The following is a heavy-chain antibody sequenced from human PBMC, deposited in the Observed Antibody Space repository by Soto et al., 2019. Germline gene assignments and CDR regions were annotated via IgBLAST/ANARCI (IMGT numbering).Heavy chain of an antibody. CDR2: MNADNGNT. CDR1: GYTLTSYA. Sequence: QVQLVQSGAEVKKPGASVKVSCKASGYTLTSYAMNWVRQAPGQRLEWMGWMNADNGNTKHSQKFQGRVTITRETSASTAYMELRSLRSEDTAVYYCARATLRYYAMDVWGQGTTVTVSS. V-gene: IGHV1-3*01. J-gene: IGHJ6*02. CDR3: ARATLRYYAMDV.